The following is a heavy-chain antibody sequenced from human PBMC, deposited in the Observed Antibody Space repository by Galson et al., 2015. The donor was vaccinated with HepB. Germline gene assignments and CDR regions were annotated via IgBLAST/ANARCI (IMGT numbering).Heavy chain of an antibody. V-gene: IGHV1-18*01. CDR3: ARGGVATIGGPTFDY. D-gene: IGHD5-24*01. J-gene: IGHJ4*02. Sequence: SVKVSCKASGYSFTRHGISWVRQAPGQGLEWMGWIIPYSANTNYAQRLQGRVTMTTDTSTSTAYMALRSLRSDDTAVYYCARGGVATIGGPTFDYWGQGTLVTVSS. CDR2: IIPYSANT. CDR1: GYSFTRHG.